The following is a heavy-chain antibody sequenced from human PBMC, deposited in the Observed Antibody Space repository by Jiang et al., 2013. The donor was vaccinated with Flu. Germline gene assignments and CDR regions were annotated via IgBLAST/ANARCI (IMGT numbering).Heavy chain of an antibody. CDR1: GGSMNGSY. D-gene: IGHD1-26*01. CDR3: ARDGSGNYI. V-gene: IGHV4-59*01. J-gene: IGHJ4*02. CDR2: IYYSGGT. Sequence: LLKPSETLSLTCSVSGGSMNGSYGNWIRQSPGKGLEWIGYIYYSGGTYYKPSLKSRVTISLDRSKNQFSLKLRFVTAADTAVYYCARDGSGNYIWGQGTLVTVS.